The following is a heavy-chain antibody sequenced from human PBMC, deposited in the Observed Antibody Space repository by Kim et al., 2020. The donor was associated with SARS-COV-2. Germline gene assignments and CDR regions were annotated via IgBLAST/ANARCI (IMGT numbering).Heavy chain of an antibody. V-gene: IGHV3-33*01. J-gene: IGHJ4*02. CDR2: IWYDGTNK. D-gene: IGHD2-2*01. CDR1: GFTFSRYG. Sequence: GGSLRLSCAASGFTFSRYGMHWVRQAPGKGLEWVAVIWYDGTNKYYADSVKGRFTISRDNSKTTPFLQMNSLRAEDTAVYYCASDGYCSTTASCQGDYWGQGTLVTVSS. CDR3: ASDGYCSTTASCQGDY.